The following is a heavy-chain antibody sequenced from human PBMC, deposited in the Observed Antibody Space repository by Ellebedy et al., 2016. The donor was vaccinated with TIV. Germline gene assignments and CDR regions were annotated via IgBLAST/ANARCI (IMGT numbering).Heavy chain of an antibody. D-gene: IGHD7-27*01. CDR1: GFTFSDYY. CDR2: ITSSGVTT. V-gene: IGHV3-11*01. Sequence: GGSLRLXXAASGFTFSDYYMSWIRQAPGKGLEWISYITSSGVTTYYADSVKGRFTISRDNAKNSLYLQMNSLRIEDTAVYYCTKDLLRGIWGGSGRDYWGQGTLVTVSS. J-gene: IGHJ4*02. CDR3: TKDLLRGIWGGSGRDY.